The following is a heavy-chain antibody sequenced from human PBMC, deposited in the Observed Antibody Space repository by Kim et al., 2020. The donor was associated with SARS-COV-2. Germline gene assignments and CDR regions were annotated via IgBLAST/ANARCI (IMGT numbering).Heavy chain of an antibody. J-gene: IGHJ4*02. Sequence: RNSPSSQGQVTNSADKSISTAYLQWSSLKASDTAMYYCARLVWFGESYFDYWGQGTLVTVSS. CDR3: ARLVWFGESYFDY. D-gene: IGHD3-10*01. V-gene: IGHV5-51*01.